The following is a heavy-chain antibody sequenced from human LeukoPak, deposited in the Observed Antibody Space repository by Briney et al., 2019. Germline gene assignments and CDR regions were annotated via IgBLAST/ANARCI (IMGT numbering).Heavy chain of an antibody. CDR1: GGSISSGDYY. CDR2: IYYSGST. D-gene: IGHD5-18*01. J-gene: IGHJ4*02. CDR3: ARARYSYGSNFDY. Sequence: SETLSLTCTVSGGSISSGDYYWSWIRQPPGKGLEWIGYIYYSGSTYCNPSLKSRVTISVDTSKNQFSLKLSSVTAADTAVYYCARARYSYGSNFDYWGQGTLVNVSS. V-gene: IGHV4-30-4*01.